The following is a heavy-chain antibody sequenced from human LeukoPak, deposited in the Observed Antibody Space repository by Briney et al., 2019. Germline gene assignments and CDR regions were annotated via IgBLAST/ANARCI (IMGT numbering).Heavy chain of an antibody. CDR1: GGSISSSSYY. J-gene: IGHJ4*02. D-gene: IGHD1-26*01. V-gene: IGHV4-39*07. Sequence: SETLSLTCTVSGGSISSSSYYWGWIRQPPGKGLEWIGSIYYSGSTYYNPSLKSRVTISVDTSKNQFSLKLSSVTAADTAVYYCARDSMVGATTNFDYWGQGTLVTVSS. CDR2: IYYSGST. CDR3: ARDSMVGATTNFDY.